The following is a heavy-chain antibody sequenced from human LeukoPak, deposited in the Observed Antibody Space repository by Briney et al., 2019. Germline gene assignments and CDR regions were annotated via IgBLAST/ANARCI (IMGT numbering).Heavy chain of an antibody. CDR1: GFTFSSYG. J-gene: IGHJ4*02. CDR3: VRGGCRSTSCYDY. CDR2: IWYDGSEK. Sequence: PGRSLRLSCAASGFTFSSYGMHWVRQAPGKGLVWLAVIWYDGSEKYYADSVKGRVTISRDNPKNTLYLQMSSLRVEDTALYYCVRGGCRSTSCYDYWGQGTLVTVSS. V-gene: IGHV3-33*01. D-gene: IGHD2-2*01.